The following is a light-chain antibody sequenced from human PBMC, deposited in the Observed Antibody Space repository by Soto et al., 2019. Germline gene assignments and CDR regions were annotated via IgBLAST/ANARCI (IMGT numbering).Light chain of an antibody. Sequence: EIVTTQSPATLSLSPGDTATLSCRATQSLRNYLAWYQQKLGQAPRLLIYDASKRATGIPARFSGSGSGTDFTLTISSLEPEDFAVYYCQQYGSSPWPFGQGTKVDIK. CDR1: QSLRNY. V-gene: IGKV3-20*01. CDR3: QQYGSSPWP. CDR2: DAS. J-gene: IGKJ1*01.